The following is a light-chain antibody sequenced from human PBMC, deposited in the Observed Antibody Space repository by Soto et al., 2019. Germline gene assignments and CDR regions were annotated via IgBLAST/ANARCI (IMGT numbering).Light chain of an antibody. CDR2: GAS. CDR1: QSVSSNY. CDR3: QQYETSPRT. V-gene: IGKV3-20*01. J-gene: IGKJ1*01. Sequence: IVLTQSPVTLSLSPGERATLSCRAGQSVSSNYLAWYQQKPGQAPRLLIYGASSRATGIPDRFSGSGSGTDFTLTISRLEPEDFAVYYCQQYETSPRTFGQGTKVDIK.